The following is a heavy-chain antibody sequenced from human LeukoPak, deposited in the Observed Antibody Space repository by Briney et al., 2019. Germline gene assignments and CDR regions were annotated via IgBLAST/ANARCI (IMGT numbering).Heavy chain of an antibody. CDR3: ARDVVVTALDAFDI. CDR2: IYYSGST. D-gene: IGHD2-21*02. V-gene: IGHV4-31*03. Sequence: SETLSLTCTVSGGSISSGGYYWSWIRQHPGKGLEWIGYIYYSGSTYYNPSLKSRVTISVDTSKNQFSLKLSSVTAEDTAVYYCARDVVVTALDAFDIWGQGTMVTVSS. CDR1: GGSISSGGYY. J-gene: IGHJ3*02.